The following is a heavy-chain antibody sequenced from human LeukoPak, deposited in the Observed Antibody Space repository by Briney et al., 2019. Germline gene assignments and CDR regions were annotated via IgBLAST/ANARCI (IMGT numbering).Heavy chain of an antibody. CDR3: ARGLFLSGYLDAFDI. J-gene: IGHJ3*02. D-gene: IGHD3-22*01. Sequence: PGGSLRLSCAASGFTFSSYEMNWVRQAPGKGLEWISYISSSGSTIYYADSVKGRCTISRDNSKNTLYLQMNSPRVEDTAVYYCARGLFLSGYLDAFDIWGQGTVVTVSS. V-gene: IGHV3-48*03. CDR2: ISSSGSTI. CDR1: GFTFSSYE.